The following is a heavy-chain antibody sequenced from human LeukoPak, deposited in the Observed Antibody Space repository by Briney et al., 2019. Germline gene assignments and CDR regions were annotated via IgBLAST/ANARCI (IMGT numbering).Heavy chain of an antibody. CDR1: GYSLSSGYY. CDR2: IYHSGST. Sequence: SETLSLTCAVSGYSLSSGYYWGWIRQPPGKGLEWIGSIYHSGSTYYNPSLKSRVTITVDTSKNQFSLKLSSVTAADTAVYYCARHYDILTGYYYWGQGTLVTVSS. J-gene: IGHJ4*02. V-gene: IGHV4-38-2*01. D-gene: IGHD3-9*01. CDR3: ARHYDILTGYYY.